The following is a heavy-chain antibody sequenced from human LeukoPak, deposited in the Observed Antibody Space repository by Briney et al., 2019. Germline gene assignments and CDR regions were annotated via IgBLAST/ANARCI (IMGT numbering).Heavy chain of an antibody. CDR3: ARVQESQIDYYFDY. Sequence: SETLSLTCTVSGGSISSYYWSWTRQPPGKGLEWIGYIYYSGSTNYNPSLKSRVTISVDTSKNQFSLKLSSVTAADTAVYYCARVQESQIDYYFDYWGQGALVTVSS. J-gene: IGHJ4*02. D-gene: IGHD3-9*01. V-gene: IGHV4-59*01. CDR1: GGSISSYY. CDR2: IYYSGST.